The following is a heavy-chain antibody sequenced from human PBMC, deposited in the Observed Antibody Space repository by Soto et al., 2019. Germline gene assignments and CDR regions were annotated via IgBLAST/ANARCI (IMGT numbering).Heavy chain of an antibody. J-gene: IGHJ5*02. CDR1: GGSFRGYG. Sequence: SEPLSVTCAVDGGSFRGYGGRWIRQPPGKGLEWIGEINHSGSTNYNPSLKSRVTISVDTSKNQFSLKLSSVTAADTAVYYCGKSGTYFWSAPWGQGTLVPVSP. CDR2: INHSGST. CDR3: GKSGTYFWSAP. D-gene: IGHD1-26*01. V-gene: IGHV4-34*01.